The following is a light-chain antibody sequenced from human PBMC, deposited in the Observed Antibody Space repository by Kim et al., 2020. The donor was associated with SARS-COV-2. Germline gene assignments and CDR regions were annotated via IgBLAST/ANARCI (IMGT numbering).Light chain of an antibody. CDR3: HQYNSDPRT. Sequence: APVGDRVSTTRVGRQRISTWVAWDQKKPGKAPKLLRYKASRLESGVPSRFSGSGAGTEFTLTNSSLQPDDFATYYCHQYNSDPRTFGEGTQVEIK. J-gene: IGKJ4*01. V-gene: IGKV1-5*03. CDR1: QRISTW. CDR2: KAS.